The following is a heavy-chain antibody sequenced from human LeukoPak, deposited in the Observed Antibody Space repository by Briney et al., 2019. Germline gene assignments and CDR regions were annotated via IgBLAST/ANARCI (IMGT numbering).Heavy chain of an antibody. D-gene: IGHD5-18*01. CDR1: GGSISSNY. CDR2: IYYSGST. CDR3: ARSIGSYGIDPFDY. Sequence: SDTLSLTCTVSGGSISSNYWSWIRQPPGKGLEWIGYIYYSGSTNYNPSLKSRVTISVDTSKNQFSLKLSSVTAADTAVYYCARSIGSYGIDPFDYWGQGTLVTVSS. J-gene: IGHJ4*02. V-gene: IGHV4-59*07.